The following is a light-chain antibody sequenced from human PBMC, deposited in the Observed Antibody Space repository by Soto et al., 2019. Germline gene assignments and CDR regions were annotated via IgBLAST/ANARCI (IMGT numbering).Light chain of an antibody. V-gene: IGKV1-5*03. CDR3: QHDNSNSDE. CDR1: QTTINW. Sequence: NLSSSMLDTGTITFRASQTTINWLAWYQQKPGKAPKLLIYKASTLKSGVPSRFSGSGSGTEFTLTISSPQPDDFATYYCQHDNSNSDEFGQGSKVEI. J-gene: IGKJ1*01. CDR2: KAS.